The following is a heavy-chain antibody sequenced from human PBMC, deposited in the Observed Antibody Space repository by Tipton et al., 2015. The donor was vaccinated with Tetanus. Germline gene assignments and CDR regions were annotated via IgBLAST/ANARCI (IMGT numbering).Heavy chain of an antibody. J-gene: IGHJ3*02. CDR1: GYRPTNYG. Sequence: QLVQSGPEVKQPGASVTVSCKASGYRPTNYGISWVRQAPGQGLEWLGWISGYSGHTNYAQQVQGRVTMTTGTSTSTAYLELRSLRSDDTALYFCARDADMWATRKAFDIWGQGTMVTVSS. CDR2: ISGYSGHT. V-gene: IGHV1-18*01. D-gene: IGHD1-14*01. CDR3: ARDADMWATRKAFDI.